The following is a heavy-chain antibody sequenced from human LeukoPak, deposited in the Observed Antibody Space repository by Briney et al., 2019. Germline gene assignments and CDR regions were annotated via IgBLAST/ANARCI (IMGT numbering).Heavy chain of an antibody. CDR3: ARDRGGPTVTTPCLDY. V-gene: IGHV4-59*01. Sequence: SETRSLTCTVSGGSISSYYWSWIRQPPGKGLEWIGYIYYSGSTNYNPSLKSRVTISVDTSKNQFSLKLSSVTAADTAVYSCARDRGGPTVTTPCLDYWGQGTLVTVSS. D-gene: IGHD4-17*01. CDR2: IYYSGST. J-gene: IGHJ4*02. CDR1: GGSISSYY.